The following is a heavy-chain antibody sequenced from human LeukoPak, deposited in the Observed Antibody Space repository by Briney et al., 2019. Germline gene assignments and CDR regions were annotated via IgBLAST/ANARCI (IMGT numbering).Heavy chain of an antibody. D-gene: IGHD6-13*01. CDR3: ARDLGYSSSWYF. CDR2: INPHSGAR. J-gene: IGHJ4*02. Sequence: ASVKVSCKASGYIFTDYYIYWVRQAPGQGLEWMGWINPHSGARNYAQRFQGRVTMTRETFMTTAYMDLSSLTSDDTAVYYCARDLGYSSSWYFWGQGTLVTVSS. V-gene: IGHV1-2*02. CDR1: GYIFTDYY.